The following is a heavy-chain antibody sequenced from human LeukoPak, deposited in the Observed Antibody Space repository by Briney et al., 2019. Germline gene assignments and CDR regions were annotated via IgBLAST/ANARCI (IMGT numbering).Heavy chain of an antibody. CDR3: ARKLGYFYDSSGFDY. Sequence: GGSLRLSCAASGFTVSSNYMSWVRQAPGKGLEWVSVIYSGGSTYYADSVKGRFTISRDNAKNSLYLQMNSLRVEDTALYYCARKLGYFYDSSGFDYWGQGTLVTVSS. CDR2: IYSGGST. CDR1: GFTVSSNY. J-gene: IGHJ4*02. V-gene: IGHV3-53*01. D-gene: IGHD3-22*01.